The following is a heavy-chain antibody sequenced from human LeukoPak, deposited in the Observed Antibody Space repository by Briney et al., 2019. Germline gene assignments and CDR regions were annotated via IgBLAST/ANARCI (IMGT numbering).Heavy chain of an antibody. CDR1: RISLSRHV. CDR3: ARGGIPTGPYYYFYYMDV. CDR2: ISYVGNNK. D-gene: IGHD3-10*01. Sequence: RRSRAASRISLSRHVMHRVREALGKRKKWVALISYVGNNKFYADSVKGRSTISRDNSRNTLYLQVNSLRGEDAAVYSCARGGIPTGPYYYFYYMDVWGIGTAVTVS. J-gene: IGHJ6*03. V-gene: IGHV3-30*01.